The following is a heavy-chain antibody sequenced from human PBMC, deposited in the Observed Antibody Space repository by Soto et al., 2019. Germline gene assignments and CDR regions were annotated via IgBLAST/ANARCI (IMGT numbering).Heavy chain of an antibody. Sequence: GGSLRLSCAASGFTFGNYDMHWVRQVTGKGLEWVSAIGIAGDTXXXGXXXXXXXXXXXXXENSLYLQMNSPRAEDTAVYYCARVWYTSSWYDYWGQGTLVTVSS. J-gene: IGHJ4*02. CDR1: GFTFGNYD. D-gene: IGHD6-13*01. V-gene: IGHV3-13*01. CDR3: ARVWYTSSWYDY. CDR2: IGIAGDT.